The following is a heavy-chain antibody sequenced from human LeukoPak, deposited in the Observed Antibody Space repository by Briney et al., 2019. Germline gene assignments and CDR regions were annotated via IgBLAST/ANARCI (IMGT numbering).Heavy chain of an antibody. D-gene: IGHD5-18*01. J-gene: IGHJ6*03. V-gene: IGHV4-59*01. Sequence: TSETLSLTCTVSGGSISSYYWSWIRQPPGKGLEWIGYIYYSGSTNYNPSLKSRVTISVDTSKNQFSLKRSSVTAADTAVYYCAREDTAMVTHNYYYYMDVWGKGTTVTVSS. CDR2: IYYSGST. CDR1: GGSISSYY. CDR3: AREDTAMVTHNYYYYMDV.